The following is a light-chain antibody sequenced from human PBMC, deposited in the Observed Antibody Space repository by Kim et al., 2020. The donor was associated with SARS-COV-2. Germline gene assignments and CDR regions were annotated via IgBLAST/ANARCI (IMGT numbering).Light chain of an antibody. Sequence: WSPGKRSTLSCRASQSVSSYLSSYLQKPGQAPRLLIYDASNRATGIPAMFSGSGSGTDFTLTISSLEPEDFAVYYCQQRSNWLFTFGPGTKVDIK. CDR2: DAS. J-gene: IGKJ3*01. CDR1: QSVSSY. CDR3: QQRSNWLFT. V-gene: IGKV3-11*01.